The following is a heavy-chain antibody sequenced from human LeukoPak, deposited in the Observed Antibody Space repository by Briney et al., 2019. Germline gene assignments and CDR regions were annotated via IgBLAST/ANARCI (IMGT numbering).Heavy chain of an antibody. V-gene: IGHV4-34*01. D-gene: IGHD6-13*01. CDR2: INHSGST. CDR1: GGSFSGYY. J-gene: IGHJ4*02. Sequence: SETLSLTCAVYGGSFSGYYWSWIRQPPGKGLEWIGEINHSGSTNYNPSLKSRVTISVDTSKNQFSLKLSSVTAADTAVYYCARAKRRYSSTNKQRQLDASGSAPFDYWGQGTLVTVSS. CDR3: ARAKRRYSSTNKQRQLDASGSAPFDY.